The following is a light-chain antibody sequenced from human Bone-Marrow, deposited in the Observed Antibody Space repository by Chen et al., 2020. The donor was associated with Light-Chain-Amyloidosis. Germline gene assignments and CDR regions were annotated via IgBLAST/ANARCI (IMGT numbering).Light chain of an antibody. CDR3: QAADSSGTYEVI. J-gene: IGLJ2*01. Sequence: SYELPQPPSVSVSPGQTARIPCSGDDLPTKYAYWYQQKPGQAPVLVIHRDTARPSGISERFSGSSSGTTATLTISGVQAEDEADYHCQAADSSGTYEVIFGGGTKLTVL. CDR2: RDT. V-gene: IGLV3-25*03. CDR1: DLPTKY.